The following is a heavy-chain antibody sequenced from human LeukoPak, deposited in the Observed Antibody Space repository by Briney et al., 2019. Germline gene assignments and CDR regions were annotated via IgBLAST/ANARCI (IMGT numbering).Heavy chain of an antibody. J-gene: IGHJ4*02. V-gene: IGHV1-69*13. CDR1: GGTFSSYA. D-gene: IGHD2-2*01. Sequence: SVKVSCKASGGTFSSYAISWVRQAPGQGLEWMGGIIPIFGTANYAQKFQGRVTITADESTSTAYMELSSLRSEDTAVYYCARGHPGYCSSTSCYGPYFDYWGQGTLVTVSS. CDR2: IIPIFGTA. CDR3: ARGHPGYCSSTSCYGPYFDY.